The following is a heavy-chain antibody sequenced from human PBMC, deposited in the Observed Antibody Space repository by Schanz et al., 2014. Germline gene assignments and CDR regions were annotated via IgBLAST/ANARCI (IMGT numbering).Heavy chain of an antibody. CDR2: INTGVNT. Sequence: EVQLLESGGGLVQPGGSLRLSCAASGFTFGDYAMTWVRQAPGKGPEWVSAINTGVNTYYADSVRGRFTMSRDNSKNTLYLQMNSLRAGDAAVYYCARGLIAAAGGAFDYWGQGTLVAVSA. D-gene: IGHD6-13*01. J-gene: IGHJ4*02. CDR3: ARGLIAAAGGAFDY. CDR1: GFTFGDYA. V-gene: IGHV3-23*01.